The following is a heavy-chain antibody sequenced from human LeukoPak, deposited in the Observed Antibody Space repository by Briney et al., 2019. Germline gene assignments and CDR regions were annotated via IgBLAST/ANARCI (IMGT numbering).Heavy chain of an antibody. CDR1: GFTFSTYC. D-gene: IGHD5-24*01. Sequence: GSLRLSCTASGFTFSTYCMHWVRQPPGKGLEWIGEIYHSGSTNYNPSLKGRVTISVDKSKNQFSLKLNSVTAADTAVYYCARGGSNYSPFDYWGQGTLVTVSS. CDR2: IYHSGST. J-gene: IGHJ4*02. CDR3: ARGGSNYSPFDY. V-gene: IGHV4-4*02.